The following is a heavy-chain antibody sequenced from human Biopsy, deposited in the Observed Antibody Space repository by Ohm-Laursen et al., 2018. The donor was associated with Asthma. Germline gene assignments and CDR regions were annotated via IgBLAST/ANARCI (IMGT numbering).Heavy chain of an antibody. V-gene: IGHV4-30-2*01. Sequence: SLTWAVSGGSISSGGYSWSWIRQPPGKGLEWIGYIYHSGSTYYNPSLKSRVTISVDRSKNQFSLKLSSVTAADTAVYYCARVKDGYNFDYWGQGTLVTVSS. CDR1: GGSISSGGYS. J-gene: IGHJ4*02. CDR2: IYHSGST. CDR3: ARVKDGYNFDY. D-gene: IGHD5-24*01.